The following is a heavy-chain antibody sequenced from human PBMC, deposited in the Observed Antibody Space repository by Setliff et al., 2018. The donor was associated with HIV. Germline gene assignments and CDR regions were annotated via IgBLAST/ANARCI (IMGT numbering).Heavy chain of an antibody. D-gene: IGHD2-15*01. V-gene: IGHV4-34*01. CDR2: IIHSGGT. Sequence: SETLSLTCAVYGGSFSGYYWTWIRQPPGRGLEWIGEIIHSGGTNYNRSLKSRVTISVDTSKNQFSLNLSSVTAADTAVYYCARGGLGVVGAIDYWGQGTLVTVS. CDR1: GGSFSGYY. CDR3: ARGGLGVVGAIDY. J-gene: IGHJ4*02.